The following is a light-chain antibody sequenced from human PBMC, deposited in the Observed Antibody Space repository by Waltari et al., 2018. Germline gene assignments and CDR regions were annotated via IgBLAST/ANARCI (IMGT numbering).Light chain of an antibody. CDR3: CTFAGYGIYV. CDR1: RSEVDILHL. J-gene: IGLJ1*01. V-gene: IGLV2-23*02. CDR2: EIT. Sequence: QSALTQPASVSGSPGQSITISCTAPRSEVDILHLVSWYQRHPGGNPKLLIYEITKRASGVSNLFSGSKSGNTVSLTISGLQAEDEADYFCCTFAGYGIYVFGTGTQVSVL.